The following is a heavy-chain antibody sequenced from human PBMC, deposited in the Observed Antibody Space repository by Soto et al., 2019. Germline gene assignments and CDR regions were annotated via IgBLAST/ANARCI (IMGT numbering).Heavy chain of an antibody. CDR1: GFTFSSYA. D-gene: IGHD3-3*01. Sequence: GGSLRLSCAASGFTFSSYAMSWVRQAPGKGLEWVSAISGSGGSTYYADSVKGRFTISRDNSKNTLYLQMNSLRAEDTAVYYCAKDLARITIFGVATYPYYFDYWGQGTLVTVSS. CDR3: AKDLARITIFGVATYPYYFDY. CDR2: ISGSGGST. J-gene: IGHJ4*02. V-gene: IGHV3-23*01.